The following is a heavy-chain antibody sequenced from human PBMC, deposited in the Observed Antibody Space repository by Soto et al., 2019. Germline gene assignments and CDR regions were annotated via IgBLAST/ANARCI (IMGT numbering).Heavy chain of an antibody. CDR1: GYTFTSYG. Sequence: ASVKGSCKASGYTFTSYGISWVRQAPGQGLEWMGWISAYNGNTNYAQKLQGRVTMTTDTSTSTAYMELRSLRSDDTAVYYCAREGNQYYDILTGYYPGPFDYWGQGTLVTVSS. V-gene: IGHV1-18*01. J-gene: IGHJ4*02. CDR2: ISAYNGNT. D-gene: IGHD3-9*01. CDR3: AREGNQYYDILTGYYPGPFDY.